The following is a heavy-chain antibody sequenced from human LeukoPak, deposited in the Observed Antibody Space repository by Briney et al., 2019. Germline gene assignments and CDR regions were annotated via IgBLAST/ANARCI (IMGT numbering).Heavy chain of an antibody. CDR3: ARASYDFWSGYYPAIDY. Sequence: SEPLSLTCSVSGGFISSYYWSWRRQPPGEGVEWIVYIYYCGSTNYNPSLKSRVTISVDTSKNQFSLKLSSVTAADTAVYYCARASYDFWSGYYPAIDYWGQGTLVTVSS. CDR1: GGFISSYY. D-gene: IGHD3-3*01. CDR2: IYYCGST. V-gene: IGHV4-59*01. J-gene: IGHJ4*02.